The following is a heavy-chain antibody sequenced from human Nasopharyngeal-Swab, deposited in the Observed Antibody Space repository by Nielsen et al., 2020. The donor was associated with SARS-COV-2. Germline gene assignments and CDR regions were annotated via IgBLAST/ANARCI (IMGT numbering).Heavy chain of an antibody. D-gene: IGHD4-17*01. V-gene: IGHV4-34*01. CDR2: INHSGST. CDR3: ARGQPVTTFYYYYGMDV. CDR1: GGSFSGHY. J-gene: IGHJ6*02. Sequence: SETLSLTCAVYGGSFSGHYWSWIRQPPGKGLEWIGEINHSGSTSYNPSLKSRVTISVDTSKNQFSLKLSSVTAADTAVYYCARGQPVTTFYYYYGMDVWGQGTTVTVSS.